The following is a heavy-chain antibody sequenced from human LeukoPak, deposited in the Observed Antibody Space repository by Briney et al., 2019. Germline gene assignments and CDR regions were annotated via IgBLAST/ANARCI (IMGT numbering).Heavy chain of an antibody. D-gene: IGHD4-17*01. Sequence: GGPLRLSCAASGFSLSMSDLHWVRQSPAKGLEWLSLIWYDGNDEYYADSVTGRFTVSRDNSKNTLYLQMNSLIAEDTAVYYCVKCPDYGDYGYFDHWGQGTLVTVSS. J-gene: IGHJ4*02. CDR1: GFSLSMSD. CDR3: VKCPDYGDYGYFDH. V-gene: IGHV3-33*06. CDR2: IWYDGNDE.